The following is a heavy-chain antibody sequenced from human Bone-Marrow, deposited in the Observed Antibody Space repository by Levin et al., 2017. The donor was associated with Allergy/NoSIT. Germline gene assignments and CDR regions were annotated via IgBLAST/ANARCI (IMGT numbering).Heavy chain of an antibody. Sequence: KSGGSLRLSCLASGFSLSSYTMNWVRQAPGKGLEWVASISSSTSYIFYADSVNGRFTVSRDNAKNSVYLQMNSLRAEDTAIYFCARDQDYGFLSGLGWFDPWGQGTQVTVSS. V-gene: IGHV3-21*06. CDR1: GFSLSSYT. D-gene: IGHD3-3*01. CDR3: ARDQDYGFLSGLGWFDP. CDR2: ISSSTSYI. J-gene: IGHJ5*02.